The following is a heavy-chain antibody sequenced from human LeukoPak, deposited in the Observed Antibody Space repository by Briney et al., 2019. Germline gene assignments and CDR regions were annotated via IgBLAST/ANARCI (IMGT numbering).Heavy chain of an antibody. V-gene: IGHV3-23*01. CDR1: GFTFSNYA. CDR3: AKDAGNYDFWSGYYTVPWFDP. D-gene: IGHD3-3*01. CDR2: ISGSGGTT. Sequence: GGSLRLSCAASGFTFSNYAMSWVRQAPGKGLEWVSGISGSGGTTFYADSVKGRFTISRDNSKNTLYLQMNSLRAEDTAVYYCAKDAGNYDFWSGYYTVPWFDPWGQGTLVTVSS. J-gene: IGHJ5*02.